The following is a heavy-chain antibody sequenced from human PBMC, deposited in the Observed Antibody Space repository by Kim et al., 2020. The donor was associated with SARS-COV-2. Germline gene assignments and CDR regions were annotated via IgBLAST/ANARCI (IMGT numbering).Heavy chain of an antibody. Sequence: DPVKGRFTISRDNSKNTLYLQMNSLRAEDTAVYYCAKELSSSWYFGAFDIWGQGTMVTVSS. V-gene: IGHV3-23*01. D-gene: IGHD6-13*01. CDR3: AKELSSSWYFGAFDI. J-gene: IGHJ3*02.